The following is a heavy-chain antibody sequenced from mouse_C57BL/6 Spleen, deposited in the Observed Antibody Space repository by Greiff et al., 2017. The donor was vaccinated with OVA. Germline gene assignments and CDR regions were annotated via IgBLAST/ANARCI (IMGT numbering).Heavy chain of an antibody. Sequence: QVQLKQPGAELVRPGSSVKLSCKASGYTFTSYWMHWVKQRPIQGLEWIGNIDPSDSETHYNQKFKDKATLTVDKSSSTAYMQLSSLTSEDSAVYYCARWIYYGSSYGYFDVWGTGTTVTVSS. V-gene: IGHV1-52*01. D-gene: IGHD1-1*01. J-gene: IGHJ1*03. CDR2: IDPSDSET. CDR3: ARWIYYGSSYGYFDV. CDR1: GYTFTSYW.